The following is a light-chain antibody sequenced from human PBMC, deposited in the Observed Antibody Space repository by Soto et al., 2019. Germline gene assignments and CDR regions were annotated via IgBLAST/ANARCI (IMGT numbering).Light chain of an antibody. CDR3: PPYNNWPLT. J-gene: IGKJ4*01. CDR2: DTS. CDR1: QGIGDT. V-gene: IGKV3-15*01. Sequence: EVVMRQSPATLSVSPGXGATLSCRASQGIGDTLAWYQHKPGQTPRLLIYDTSTRTTGVPTRFSGSRSGAETPLPIQRLQSEDFAVYFCPPYNNWPLTFGGGTKVETK.